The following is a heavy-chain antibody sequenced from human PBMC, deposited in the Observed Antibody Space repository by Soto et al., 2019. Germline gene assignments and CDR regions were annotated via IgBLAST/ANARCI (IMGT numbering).Heavy chain of an antibody. CDR1: GYSFPNND. D-gene: IGHD3-16*01. J-gene: IGHJ5*02. V-gene: IGHV1-8*01. CDR2: MNPGSGDT. CDR3: ARMATFGALNWFDP. Sequence: AGVKVSCKTSGYSFPNNDVTWVRQATGQGLEWMGWMNPGSGDTGYAQNCLGRVTMTRDISIATAYMELSGLTADDTAIYYCARMATFGALNWFDPWGQGTLVTVSS.